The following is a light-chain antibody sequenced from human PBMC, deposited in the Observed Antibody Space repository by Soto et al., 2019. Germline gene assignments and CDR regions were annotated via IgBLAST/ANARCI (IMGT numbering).Light chain of an antibody. CDR3: QQYYATPLT. V-gene: IGKV4-1*01. J-gene: IGKJ2*01. CDR2: WAS. Sequence: DIVMTQSPDSLAVSLGERSTINCKSSQSVLSSSDRRNYLAWYQQRPGQSPKLLIYWASTRESGVPARFSGSGTGTDFTLTISILQAEDVAVYFCQQYYATPLTFGQGTKLEIK. CDR1: QSVLSSSDRRNY.